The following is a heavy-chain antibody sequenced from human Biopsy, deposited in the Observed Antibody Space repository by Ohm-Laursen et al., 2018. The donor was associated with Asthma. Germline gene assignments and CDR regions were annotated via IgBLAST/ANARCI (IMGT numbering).Heavy chain of an antibody. D-gene: IGHD3-3*01. Sequence: SLRLSCAASGFTFSSYGMHWVRQAPGKGLEWVAVISYDGSNKYYADSVKGRFTISRDNSKNTLYLQMNSLRAEDTAVYYCAKWDTYYDFWSGYYTRYNYYYYGMDVWGQGTTVTVSS. J-gene: IGHJ6*02. CDR3: AKWDTYYDFWSGYYTRYNYYYYGMDV. CDR1: GFTFSSYG. CDR2: ISYDGSNK. V-gene: IGHV3-30*18.